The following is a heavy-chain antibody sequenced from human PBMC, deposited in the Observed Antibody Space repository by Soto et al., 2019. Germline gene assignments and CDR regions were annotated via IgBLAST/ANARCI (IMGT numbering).Heavy chain of an antibody. D-gene: IGHD4-17*01. V-gene: IGHV5-51*01. CDR1: GYKFTTYW. CDR3: VATYGDYLDY. J-gene: IGHJ4*02. Sequence: GESLKISCKGSGYKFTTYWIGWVRQMPGKGLEWMAIIYPDDSDSRYSPSFQGQVTISADKSISTAYLQWSSLKASDTDIYYCVATYGDYLDYWGQGTLVTVYS. CDR2: IYPDDSDS.